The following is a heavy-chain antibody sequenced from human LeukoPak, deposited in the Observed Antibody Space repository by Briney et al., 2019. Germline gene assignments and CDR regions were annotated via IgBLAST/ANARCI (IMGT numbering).Heavy chain of an antibody. CDR2: IWYDGSQK. CDR3: ARIYGSTWTLDY. CDR1: GFTFSRNG. J-gene: IGHJ4*02. V-gene: IGHV3-33*01. Sequence: PGTSLRLSCAASGFTFSRNGMHWVRQAPGKGLEWVACIWYDGSQKYFADSVKGRFTISRDNTMNTLYLQMNSLRDEDTAVYYCARIYGSTWTLDYWGQGTLVTVS. D-gene: IGHD6-13*01.